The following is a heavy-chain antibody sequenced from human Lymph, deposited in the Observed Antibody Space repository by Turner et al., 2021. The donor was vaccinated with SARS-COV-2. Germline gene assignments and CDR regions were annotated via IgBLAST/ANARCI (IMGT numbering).Heavy chain of an antibody. CDR1: GFTFSNYG. CDR2: IWYDGSNK. Sequence: QVQLVESGGGVVQPGRSLRLSCAASGFTFSNYGIHWVRQAPGKGLDGVAVIWYDGSNKYYADSVKGRFTISRDNSKNTLYLQMNSLRAEDTAVYYCAREGYFYDTSRAFDIWGQGTMVTVSS. V-gene: IGHV3-33*01. CDR3: AREGYFYDTSRAFDI. J-gene: IGHJ3*02. D-gene: IGHD3-22*01.